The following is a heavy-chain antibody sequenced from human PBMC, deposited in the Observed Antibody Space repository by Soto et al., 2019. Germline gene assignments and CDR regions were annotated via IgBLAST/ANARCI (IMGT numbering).Heavy chain of an antibody. CDR3: ARLRKTWDAFDI. CDR2: VYYSGST. J-gene: IGHJ3*02. V-gene: IGHV4-39*01. CDR1: GGSISSSSYY. Sequence: SETLSLTCTVSGGSISSSSYYWGWIRQPPGKGLAWIGSVYYSGSTYYNPSLNSRVTISVDTSKNQFSLKLSSVTAADTAVYYCARLRKTWDAFDIWGQGTMVTVSS.